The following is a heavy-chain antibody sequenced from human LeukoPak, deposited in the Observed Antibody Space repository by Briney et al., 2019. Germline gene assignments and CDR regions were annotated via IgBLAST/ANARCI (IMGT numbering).Heavy chain of an antibody. CDR2: IYYSGST. D-gene: IGHD2-2*01. V-gene: IGHV4-59*01. CDR3: ARVVVPAAMEYYWFDP. J-gene: IGHJ5*02. Sequence: PSETLSLTCAVYGGSFSSYYWSWIRQPPGKGLEWIGYIYYSGSTNYNPSLKSRVTISVDTSKNQFSLKLSSVTAADTAVYYCARVVVPAAMEYYWFDPWGQGTLVTVSS. CDR1: GGSFSSYY.